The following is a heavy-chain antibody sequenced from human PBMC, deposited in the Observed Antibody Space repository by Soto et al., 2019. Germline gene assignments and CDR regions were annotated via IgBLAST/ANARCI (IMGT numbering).Heavy chain of an antibody. J-gene: IGHJ6*02. D-gene: IGHD7-27*01. CDR2: ISGSGDNT. CDR1: GFTFSTHA. Sequence: EVQLLESGGGLVQPGGSLRLSCAASGFTFSTHAISWVRQAPGNGLEWVSTISGSGDNTFYAASVKGRVTISRDNSKNTLYLQINSLRAEDTADYFCAKGPRSGEDPYYGLDVWGQGTTVTVSS. V-gene: IGHV3-23*01. CDR3: AKGPRSGEDPYYGLDV.